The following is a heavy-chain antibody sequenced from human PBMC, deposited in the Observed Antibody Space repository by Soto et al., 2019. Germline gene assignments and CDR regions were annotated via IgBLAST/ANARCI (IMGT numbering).Heavy chain of an antibody. J-gene: IGHJ4*02. CDR1: GFTFCDYA. CDR2: ITSKTYLGTT. D-gene: IGHD2-15*01. CDR3: TRRPPERRGYCSGGSCYPFDY. Sequence: EVQLVDSGGGLGQPGRSLRLSCAASGFTFCDYAMIWVRQAPGKGREWVCDITSKTYLGTTEYAASVKGRFTISRDDSKSVVYLQMNSLKTEDTAIYYCTRRPPERRGYCSGGSCYPFDYWGQGTLVTVSS. V-gene: IGHV3-49*04.